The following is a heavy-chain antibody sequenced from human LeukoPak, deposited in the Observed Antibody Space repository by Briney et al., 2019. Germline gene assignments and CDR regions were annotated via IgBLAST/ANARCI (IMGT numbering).Heavy chain of an antibody. Sequence: PGGSLRLSCAASGFTFSNYAMSWVRQAPGKGLEWVSTISGSGGSTYYADSVKGRFTISRDNSKNTLYLQMNSLRAEDTAVYYCAKALRAAYYYYGMDVWGQGTTVTVSS. CDR1: GFTFSNYA. CDR3: AKALRAAYYYYGMDV. J-gene: IGHJ6*02. V-gene: IGHV3-23*01. CDR2: ISGSGGST.